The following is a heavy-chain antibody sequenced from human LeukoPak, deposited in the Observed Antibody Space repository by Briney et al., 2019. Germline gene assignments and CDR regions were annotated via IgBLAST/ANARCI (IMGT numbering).Heavy chain of an antibody. CDR2: IYPRDGST. CDR1: GYTFTSNY. J-gene: IGHJ4*02. V-gene: IGHV1-46*01. CDR3: ARDQEGFDY. Sequence: WASVKVSCKASGYTFTSNYIHWVRQAPGQGLEWMGMIYPRDGSTSYAQKFQGRVTVTRDTSTSTVHMELSGLRSEDTAVYYCARDQEGFDYWGQGTLVTASS.